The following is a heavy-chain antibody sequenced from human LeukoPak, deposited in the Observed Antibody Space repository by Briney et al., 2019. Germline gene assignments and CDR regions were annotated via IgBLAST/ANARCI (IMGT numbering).Heavy chain of an antibody. Sequence: SQTLSLTCAVSGGSTSSGGYSWSWIRQPPGKGLEWIGYIYHSGSTYYNPSLKSRVTISVDRSKNQFSLKLSSVTAADTAVYYCAREQRGGIVSRAFDIWGQGTMVTVSS. CDR1: GGSTSSGGYS. D-gene: IGHD5/OR15-5a*01. CDR2: IYHSGST. V-gene: IGHV4-30-2*01. J-gene: IGHJ3*02. CDR3: AREQRGGIVSRAFDI.